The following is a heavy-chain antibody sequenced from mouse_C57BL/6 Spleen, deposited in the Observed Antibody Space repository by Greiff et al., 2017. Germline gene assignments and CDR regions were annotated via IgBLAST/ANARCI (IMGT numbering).Heavy chain of an antibody. CDR1: GYTFTSYW. CDR2: INPSNGGT. V-gene: IGHV1-53*01. Sequence: QVQLKQPGPELVKPGASVKLSCKASGYTFTSYWMHWVKQRPGQGLEWIGNINPSNGGTNYNEKFKSKATLTVDNSSSTAYMQLSSLTSEDSAVYYCASDDYDGRGYFDYWGQGTTLTVSS. J-gene: IGHJ2*01. CDR3: ASDDYDGRGYFDY. D-gene: IGHD2-4*01.